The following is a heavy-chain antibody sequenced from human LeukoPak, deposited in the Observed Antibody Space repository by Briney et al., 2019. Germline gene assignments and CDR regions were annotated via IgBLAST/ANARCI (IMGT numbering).Heavy chain of an antibody. CDR1: GDFISSSSYY. CDR3: ARVYDILYQDAFDI. J-gene: IGHJ3*02. CDR2: IYYSGST. Sequence: PSETLSLTCTVSGDFISSSSYYWGWIRQPPGKGLEWIGSIYYSGSTYYNPSLKSRVTISVDTSKNQFSLKLSSVTAADTAVYYCARVYDILYQDAFDIWGQGTMVTVSS. D-gene: IGHD3-9*01. V-gene: IGHV4-39*07.